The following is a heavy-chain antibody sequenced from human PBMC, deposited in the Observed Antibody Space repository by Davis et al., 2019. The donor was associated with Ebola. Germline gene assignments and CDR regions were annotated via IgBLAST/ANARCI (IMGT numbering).Heavy chain of an antibody. CDR1: GGTFSSYA. Sequence: AASVKLSCKASGGTFSSYAISWVRQAPGQGLEWMGGIIPIFGTANYAQKFQGRVTITADESTSTAYMELSSLRSEDTAVYYCARDSPNCSSTSCSYYYYYMDVWGKGTTVTVSS. CDR3: ARDSPNCSSTSCSYYYYYMDV. V-gene: IGHV1-69*13. CDR2: IIPIFGTA. D-gene: IGHD2-2*01. J-gene: IGHJ6*03.